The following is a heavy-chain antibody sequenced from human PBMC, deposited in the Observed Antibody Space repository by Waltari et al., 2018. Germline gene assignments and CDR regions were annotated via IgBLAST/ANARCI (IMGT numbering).Heavy chain of an antibody. CDR2: ISYDGSNK. Sequence: QVQLVESGGGVVQPGRSLRLSCAASGFTFSSYAMHWVRQAPGKGLEWVAVISYDGSNKYYADSVKGRFTISRDNSKNTLYLQMNSLRAEDTAVYYCAKASESGAFDIWGQGTMVTVSS. V-gene: IGHV3-30-3*01. D-gene: IGHD3-10*01. CDR1: GFTFSSYA. CDR3: AKASESGAFDI. J-gene: IGHJ3*02.